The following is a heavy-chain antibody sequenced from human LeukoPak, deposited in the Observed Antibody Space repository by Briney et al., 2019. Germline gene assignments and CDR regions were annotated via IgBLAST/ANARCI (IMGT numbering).Heavy chain of an antibody. V-gene: IGHV3-74*01. Sequence: GGSLRLSCAASGFTFSSYWVHWVRHAPGKGVVWVSRINSDGSSTSYADSVKGRFTISRDNAKNTLYLQMNSLRAEDTAVYYCARGSGWAYWYFDLWGRGTLVTVSS. CDR1: GFTFSSYW. J-gene: IGHJ2*01. D-gene: IGHD6-19*01. CDR3: ARGSGWAYWYFDL. CDR2: INSDGSST.